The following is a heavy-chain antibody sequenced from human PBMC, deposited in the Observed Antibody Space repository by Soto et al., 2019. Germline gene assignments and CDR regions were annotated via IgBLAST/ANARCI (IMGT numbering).Heavy chain of an antibody. D-gene: IGHD3-16*02. J-gene: IGHJ3*02. V-gene: IGHV4-30-2*01. CDR3: ATYRKFFQI. CDR1: GRYISGGYYS. Sequence: LSLTCAVSGRYISGGYYSLSWIRQPPGKGLEWIGFIYNSGSTYYNSSLNSRVTISVDRSKTHFFLNLTSVTAADMAVYYCATYRKFFQIWGQGTKVTVSS. CDR2: IYNSGST.